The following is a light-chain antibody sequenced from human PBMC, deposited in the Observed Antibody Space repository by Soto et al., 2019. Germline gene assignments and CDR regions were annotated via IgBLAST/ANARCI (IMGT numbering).Light chain of an antibody. CDR3: QQYGSSPYT. V-gene: IGKV3-20*01. CDR2: GAS. CDR1: QSVSSSY. Sequence: EIVLTQSPGTLSLSPGERATLSCRASQSVSSSYLAWYQQKPGQAPRLLIYGASSRATGIPDRFSGSGSGTYFTLPLSRLEPEDFAVYYCQQYGSSPYTFGRGTKLEIK. J-gene: IGKJ2*01.